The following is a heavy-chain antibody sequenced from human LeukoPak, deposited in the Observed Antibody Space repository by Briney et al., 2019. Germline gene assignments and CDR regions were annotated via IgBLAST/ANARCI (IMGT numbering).Heavy chain of an antibody. J-gene: IGHJ5*02. V-gene: IGHV4-59*01. D-gene: IGHD3-10*01. CDR2: LYYSGST. CDR3: ARGGYYGSGNDFRFDP. CDR1: GGSISSYY. Sequence: PSETLSLTCTVSGGSISSYYWSWIRQPPGKGLEWIGYLYYSGSTNYNPSLKSRVTISVDTSKNQFSLKLSSVTAADTAIYYCARGGYYGSGNDFRFDPWGQGTLVTVSS.